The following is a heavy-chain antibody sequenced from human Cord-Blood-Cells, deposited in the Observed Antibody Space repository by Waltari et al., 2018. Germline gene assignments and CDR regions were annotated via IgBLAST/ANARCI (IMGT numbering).Heavy chain of an antibody. CDR3: ASSIAARPGSRYYFDY. CDR1: GYSFTSYW. V-gene: IGHV5-51*01. D-gene: IGHD6-6*01. Sequence: EVQLVQSGAEVKKPGESLKISCKGSGYSFTSYWIGWVRQMPGKGLEWMGFIYPGDSETRYSPSFQGQVTISADKSISTAYLQWSSLKASDTAMYYCASSIAARPGSRYYFDYWGQGTLVTVSS. J-gene: IGHJ4*02. CDR2: IYPGDSET.